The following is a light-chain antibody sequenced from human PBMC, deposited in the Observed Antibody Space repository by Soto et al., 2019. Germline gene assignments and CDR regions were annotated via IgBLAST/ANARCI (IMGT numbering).Light chain of an antibody. Sequence: QSALTQPPSASGSPGQSVTISCTGTISDVGGYNYVARYQQHPGKAPKLMIYEVNKRPSGVPDRFSGSKSGSTASLTVSGRQDDDEADYYCSSYEGSSTYVFGTGTKLTVL. J-gene: IGLJ1*01. CDR1: ISDVGGYNY. V-gene: IGLV2-8*01. CDR2: EVN. CDR3: SSYEGSSTYV.